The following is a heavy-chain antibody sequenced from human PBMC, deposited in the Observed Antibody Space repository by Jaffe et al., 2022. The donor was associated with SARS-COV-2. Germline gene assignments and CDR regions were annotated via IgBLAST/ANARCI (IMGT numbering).Heavy chain of an antibody. D-gene: IGHD2-15*01. J-gene: IGHJ4*02. CDR3: ARDVDCSGGSCSGGGNSAPLDY. CDR2: ISAYNGNT. V-gene: IGHV1-18*01. CDR1: GYTFTSYG. Sequence: QVQLVQSGAEVKKPGASVKVSCKASGYTFTSYGISWVRQAPGQGLEWMGWISAYNGNTNYAQKLQGRVTMTTDTSTSTAYMELRSLRSDDTAVYYCARDVDCSGGSCSGGGNSAPLDYWGQGTLVTVSS.